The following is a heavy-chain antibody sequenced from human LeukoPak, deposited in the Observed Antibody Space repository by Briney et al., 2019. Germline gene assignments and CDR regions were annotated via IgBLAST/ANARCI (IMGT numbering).Heavy chain of an antibody. J-gene: IGHJ6*02. CDR1: GFTFSSYG. V-gene: IGHV3-30*18. CDR2: ISYDGSNK. CDR3: AKDLAYSSGWSYYYYYYGMDV. D-gene: IGHD6-19*01. Sequence: GGSLRLSCAASGFTFSSYGMHWVRQAPGKGLEWVAVISYDGSNKYYADSVKGRFTISRDNSKNTLYLQMNSLRAEDTAVYYCAKDLAYSSGWSYYYYYYGMDVWGQGTTVTVSS.